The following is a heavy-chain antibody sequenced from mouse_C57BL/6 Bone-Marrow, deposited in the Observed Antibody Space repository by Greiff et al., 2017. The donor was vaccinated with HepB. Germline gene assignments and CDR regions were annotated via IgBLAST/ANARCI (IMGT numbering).Heavy chain of an antibody. CDR1: GFTFSSYA. CDR3: ARDNYGSAWFAY. Sequence: EVKLMESGGGLVKPGGSLKLSCAASGFTFSSYAMSWVRQTPEKRLEWVATISDGGSYTYYPDNVKGRFTISRDNAKNNLNLQMSHLRSEDTAMYYCARDNYGSAWFAYWGQGTLVTVSA. J-gene: IGHJ3*01. V-gene: IGHV5-4*01. CDR2: ISDGGSYT. D-gene: IGHD1-1*01.